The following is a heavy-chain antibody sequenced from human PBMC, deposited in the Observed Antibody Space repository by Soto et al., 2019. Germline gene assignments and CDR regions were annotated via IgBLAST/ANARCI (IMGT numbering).Heavy chain of an antibody. Sequence: PGGSLRLSCAASGFTFSSYAMRWVRQAPGKGLEWVSAISGSGGSTYYADSVKGRFTISRDNSKNTLYLQMNSLRAEDTAVYYCANHPVGGARAFDYWGQGTLVTVSS. V-gene: IGHV3-23*01. CDR1: GFTFSSYA. J-gene: IGHJ4*02. D-gene: IGHD1-26*01. CDR2: ISGSGGST. CDR3: ANHPVGGARAFDY.